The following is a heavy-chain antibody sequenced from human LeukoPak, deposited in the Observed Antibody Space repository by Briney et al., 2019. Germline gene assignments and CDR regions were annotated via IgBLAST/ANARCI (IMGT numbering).Heavy chain of an antibody. CDR2: ITYDGSNK. J-gene: IGHJ4*02. CDR3: ARSRSAFDWLLYADY. Sequence: GRSLRLSCAASGFTFSSYAMHWVRQAPGKGLEWVAVITYDGSNKYYADSVKGRFTISRDNSKNTLYLQMNSLRAEDTAVYYCARSRSAFDWLLYADYWGQGTLVTVSS. CDR1: GFTFSSYA. V-gene: IGHV3-30*04. D-gene: IGHD3-9*01.